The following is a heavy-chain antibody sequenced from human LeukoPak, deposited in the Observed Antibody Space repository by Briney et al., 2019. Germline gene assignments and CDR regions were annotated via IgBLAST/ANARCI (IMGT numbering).Heavy chain of an antibody. CDR2: INPSGGST. J-gene: IGHJ4*02. D-gene: IGHD3-22*01. V-gene: IGHV1-46*01. CDR3: ARDRLFYYDSSGYCDY. Sequence: ASVTVSCKASGYTFTNYYMHWVRQSPGQGLEWMGMINPSGGSTTYGQKFQGRVTMTRDTSTSTVYMGLSSLRSEDTAVYYCARDRLFYYDSSGYCDYWGQGTLVTVSS. CDR1: GYTFTNYY.